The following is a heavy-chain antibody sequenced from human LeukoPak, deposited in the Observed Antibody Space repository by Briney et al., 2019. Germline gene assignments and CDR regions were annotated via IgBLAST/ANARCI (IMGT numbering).Heavy chain of an antibody. D-gene: IGHD4-17*01. CDR1: GYTFTNYA. V-gene: IGHV7-4-1*02. Sequence: ASVKVSCKASGYTFTNYAMNWVRQAPGQGLEWMGWINTNTGNPTYVQDFTGRFVFSLDTSVSTAYLQINSLKAEDTAVYYCARDFGIDGDYWFDPWGQGTLVSVSS. CDR2: INTNTGNP. J-gene: IGHJ5*02. CDR3: ARDFGIDGDYWFDP.